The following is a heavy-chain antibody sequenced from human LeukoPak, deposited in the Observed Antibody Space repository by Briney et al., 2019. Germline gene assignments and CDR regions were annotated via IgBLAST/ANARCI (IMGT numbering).Heavy chain of an antibody. D-gene: IGHD1-26*01. CDR2: IKQDGSEK. V-gene: IGHV3-7*01. CDR3: EGRGYYGQDY. Sequence: GGSLRLSCAASGFTFSSYWMSWVRQAPGKGLEWVANIKQDGSEKYYVDSVKGRYTISRDNAKNSLYLQTNSLRAEDTAVYYCEGRGYYGQDYWGQGTLVTVSS. CDR1: GFTFSSYW. J-gene: IGHJ4*02.